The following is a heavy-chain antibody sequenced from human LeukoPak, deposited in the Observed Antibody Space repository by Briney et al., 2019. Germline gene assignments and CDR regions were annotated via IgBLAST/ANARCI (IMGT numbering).Heavy chain of an antibody. J-gene: IGHJ4*02. CDR1: GYTFTGYY. D-gene: IGHD3-10*01. V-gene: IGHV1-2*02. CDR2: INPNSGGT. CDR3: ARGPAYYYGSGSLHGGY. Sequence: GASVKVSCKASGYTFTGYYMHWVRQAPGQGLEWMGWINPNSGGTNYAQKFQGRVTMTRDTSISTAYMELSSLRSEDTAVYYCARGPAYYYGSGSLHGGYWGQGTLVTVSS.